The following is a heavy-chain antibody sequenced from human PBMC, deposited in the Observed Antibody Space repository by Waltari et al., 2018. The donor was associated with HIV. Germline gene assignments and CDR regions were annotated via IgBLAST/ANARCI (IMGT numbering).Heavy chain of an antibody. Sequence: QVQLVQSGAEVKKPGASVKVSCKASGYTFTGNYMHWVRQAPGQGLEWMGWINPNSGGTNYAQKVQGRVTMTRDTSISTAYMELSRLRSDDTAVYYCARQIAAAGTFDYWGQGTLVTVSS. J-gene: IGHJ4*02. CDR1: GYTFTGNY. CDR2: INPNSGGT. D-gene: IGHD6-13*01. CDR3: ARQIAAAGTFDY. V-gene: IGHV1-2*02.